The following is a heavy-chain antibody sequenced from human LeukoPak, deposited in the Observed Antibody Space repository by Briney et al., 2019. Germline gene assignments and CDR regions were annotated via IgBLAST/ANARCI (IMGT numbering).Heavy chain of an antibody. V-gene: IGHV3-23*01. D-gene: IGHD5-18*01. CDR1: GFTFGSYA. Sequence: PGGSLRLSCGASGFTFGSYAMYWVRQASGKGLEWVAGIFGSGGSPHYADSVRGRFTISRDNSKNTVYLQINSLRADDTAVYYCGKTTTGYSSGQKPAWPVDSWGQGTLVTVSS. CDR3: GKTTTGYSSGQKPAWPVDS. J-gene: IGHJ4*02. CDR2: IFGSGGSP.